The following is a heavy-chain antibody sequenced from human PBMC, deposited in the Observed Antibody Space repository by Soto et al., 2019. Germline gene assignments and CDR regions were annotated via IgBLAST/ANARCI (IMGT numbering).Heavy chain of an antibody. CDR1: GYTFTSHG. J-gene: IGHJ4*02. D-gene: IGHD3-10*01. V-gene: IGHV1-18*04. Sequence: QVQLVQSGSEVKKPGASVRVSCKTSGYTFTSHGLTWVRQAPGQGLEWMGWISCYNGNTNYAQRFQGRVTLTTDTSTSTAFMDLTSLKADDTAVYFCARSHSQPDYLEGFDYWGQGTLITVSS. CDR2: ISCYNGNT. CDR3: ARSHSQPDYLEGFDY.